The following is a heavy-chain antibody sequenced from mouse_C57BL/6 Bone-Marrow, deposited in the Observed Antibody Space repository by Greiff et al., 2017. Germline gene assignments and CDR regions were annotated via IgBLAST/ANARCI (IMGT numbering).Heavy chain of an antibody. CDR3: ARNANWERVFAY. V-gene: IGHV2-9-1*01. D-gene: IGHD4-1*01. CDR1: GLSLTSYA. CDR2: IWTGGGT. Sequence: VKLQQSGPGLVAPSQSLSITCTVSGLSLTSYAISWVRPPLGKGLAWPGVIWTGGGTNYNSALKSRLSISKDNSKSQVFLKMNSLQTDDTARYYCARNANWERVFAYWGQGTLVTVSA. J-gene: IGHJ3*01.